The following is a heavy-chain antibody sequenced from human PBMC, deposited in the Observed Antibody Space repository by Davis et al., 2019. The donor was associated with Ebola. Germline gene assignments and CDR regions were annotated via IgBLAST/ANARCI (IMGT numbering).Heavy chain of an antibody. CDR1: GFTFSRYS. CDR3: TRGGYYDSSGYSHDAFDI. V-gene: IGHV3-48*04. CDR2: ISRSGYTI. D-gene: IGHD3-22*01. Sequence: GGSLRLSCAASGFTFSRYSMNWVRQAPGKGLEWVSYISRSGYTIYYADSVKGRLTISRDNAKNSMYLQINSLRAEDTAVYHCTRGGYYDSSGYSHDAFDIWGQGTMLTVSS. J-gene: IGHJ3*02.